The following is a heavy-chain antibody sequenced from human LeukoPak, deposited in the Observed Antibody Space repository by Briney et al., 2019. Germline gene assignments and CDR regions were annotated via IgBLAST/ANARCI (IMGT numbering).Heavy chain of an antibody. Sequence: SETLSLTCAVYGGSFSGYYWSWIRQPPGKGLEWIGEINHSGSTNYNPSLKSRVTMSVDTSKNQFSLKLSSVTAADTAVYYCARELDYYGSGSYFYWGQGTLVTVSS. CDR1: GGSFSGYY. D-gene: IGHD3-10*01. J-gene: IGHJ4*02. V-gene: IGHV4-34*01. CDR3: ARELDYYGSGSYFY. CDR2: INHSGST.